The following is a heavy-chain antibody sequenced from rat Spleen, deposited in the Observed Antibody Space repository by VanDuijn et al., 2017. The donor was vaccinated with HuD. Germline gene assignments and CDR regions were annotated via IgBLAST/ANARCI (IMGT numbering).Heavy chain of an antibody. CDR1: GFTFSDYN. D-gene: IGHD1-9*01. V-gene: IGHV5S10*01. J-gene: IGHJ2*01. Sequence: EVQLVESGGGLVQPGRSLKLSCAASGFTFSDYNMAWVRQAPKKGLEWVATIIYDGSRTYYRDSVKGRFTISRDNAKSTLYLQMDSLRSEDTATYYCAKGGHTYYGYTLVDGFDYWGQGVMVTVSS. CDR3: AKGGHTYYGYTLVDGFDY. CDR2: IIYDGSRT.